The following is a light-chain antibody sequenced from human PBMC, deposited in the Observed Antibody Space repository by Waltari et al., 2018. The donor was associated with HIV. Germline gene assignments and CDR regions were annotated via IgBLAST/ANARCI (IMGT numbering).Light chain of an antibody. V-gene: IGLV1-47*01. CDR3: STWDDSLKDVL. J-gene: IGLJ2*01. CDR1: SSHVGRNA. Sequence: QSALTQPPSASGTPGQSVTISCSGSSSHVGRNAVYWYQKFPGSAPQLVIYRDNPRPPGVSDRFSGSKSGAAASLAISGLRSEDEADFYCSTWDDSLKDVLFGGGTKLTVL. CDR2: RDN.